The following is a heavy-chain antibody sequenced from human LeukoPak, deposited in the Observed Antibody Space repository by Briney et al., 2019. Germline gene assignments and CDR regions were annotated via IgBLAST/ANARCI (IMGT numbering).Heavy chain of an antibody. V-gene: IGHV4-34*01. D-gene: IGHD3-22*01. CDR1: GGSFSGYY. J-gene: IGHJ4*02. CDR3: ARVTGYMIEDYFDY. CDR2: INHSGST. Sequence: SETLSLTCAVYGGSFSGYYWSWIRQPPGKGLEWIGEINHSGSTNYNPSLKSRVTISVKTSKNQFSLKLSSVTAADTAIYYCARVTGYMIEDYFDYWGQGTLVTVSS.